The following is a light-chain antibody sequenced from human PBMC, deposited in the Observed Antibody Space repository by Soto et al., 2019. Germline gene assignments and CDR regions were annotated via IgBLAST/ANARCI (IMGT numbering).Light chain of an antibody. CDR2: GAS. J-gene: IGKJ3*01. CDR3: QQYGSSLLFT. Sequence: EIVLTQSPGTLSLSPGERATLSCRASQSVSSSYLAWYQQKPGQAPRLLIYGASSRATGIPDRFSGSGSGKDFTLNISRLEPEDFSVYYCQQYGSSLLFTFGPGTKVDIK. V-gene: IGKV3-20*01. CDR1: QSVSSSY.